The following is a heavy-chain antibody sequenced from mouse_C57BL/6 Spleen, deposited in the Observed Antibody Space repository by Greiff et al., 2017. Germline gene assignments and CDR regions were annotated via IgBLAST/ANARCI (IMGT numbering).Heavy chain of an antibody. CDR3: ARGFITTVVDSDY. V-gene: IGHV1-80*01. D-gene: IGHD1-1*01. CDR1: GYAFSSYW. J-gene: IGHJ2*01. CDR2: IYPGDGDT. Sequence: VQLQQSGAELVKPGASVKISCKASGYAFSSYWMNWVKQRPGTGLEWIGQIYPGDGDTNYNGKFKGKATLTADKSSSTAYMQLSSLTSEDSAVYFCARGFITTVVDSDYWGQGTTLTVSS.